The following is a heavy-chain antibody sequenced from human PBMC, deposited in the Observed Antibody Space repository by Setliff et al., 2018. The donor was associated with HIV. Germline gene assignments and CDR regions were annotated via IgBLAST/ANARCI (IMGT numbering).Heavy chain of an antibody. D-gene: IGHD3-22*01. V-gene: IGHV1-69*05. J-gene: IGHJ4*02. Sequence: VKVSCKASGGTFSNYAINWVRQAPGQGLEWMGGIIPIFGTTDYAQQFQGRVTLTTDESTSTVYMELSSLRSEDTAVYYCARAAYGYDSSGYFFDYWGQGTLVTVSS. CDR1: GGTFSNYA. CDR3: ARAAYGYDSSGYFFDY. CDR2: IIPIFGTT.